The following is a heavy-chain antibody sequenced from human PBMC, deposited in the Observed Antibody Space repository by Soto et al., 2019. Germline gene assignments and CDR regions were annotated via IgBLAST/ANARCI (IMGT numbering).Heavy chain of an antibody. CDR3: ARAPLPGYCSSTSCPVSSWYGSDY. Sequence: LRLSCAASGFTFSDYYMSWIRQAPGKGLEWVSYISSSSSYTNYADSVKGRFTISRDNAKNSLYLQMNSLRAEDTAVYYCARAPLPGYCSSTSCPVSSWYGSDYWGQGTLVTVSS. J-gene: IGHJ4*02. CDR2: ISSSSSYT. CDR1: GFTFSDYY. V-gene: IGHV3-11*06. D-gene: IGHD2-2*01.